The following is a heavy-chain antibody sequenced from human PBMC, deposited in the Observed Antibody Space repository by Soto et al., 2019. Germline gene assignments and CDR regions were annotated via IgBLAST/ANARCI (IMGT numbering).Heavy chain of an antibody. J-gene: IGHJ4*02. V-gene: IGHV3-21*01. CDR1: GFTFSDFT. D-gene: IGHD6-13*01. Sequence: EVQLVESGGGLVKPGGSLRLSCAASGFTFSDFTMNWVRQTPGKGLQWVSSISSGGSFISYADSGRGRFTISRDNAKNSLYLQVDSLRAEDTAVFFCARGSRRTFDYWGQGTLVTVSS. CDR2: ISSGGSFI. CDR3: ARGSRRTFDY.